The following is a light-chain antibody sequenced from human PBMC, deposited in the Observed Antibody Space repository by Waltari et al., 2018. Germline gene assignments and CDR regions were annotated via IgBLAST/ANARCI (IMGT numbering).Light chain of an antibody. V-gene: IGKV2-28*01. CDR3: MQALHTPPA. CDR1: KSLLHSNGYNY. J-gene: IGKJ1*01. Sequence: TVMIPSPLSLTVTPGEPASISCCSSKSLLHSNGYNYLDWYQQKPGKAPQLLIYVGSGRASGVPDRFSGSGSGTDFTLKISSVEAEDIGVYYCMQALHTPPAFGQGTRVEI. CDR2: VGS.